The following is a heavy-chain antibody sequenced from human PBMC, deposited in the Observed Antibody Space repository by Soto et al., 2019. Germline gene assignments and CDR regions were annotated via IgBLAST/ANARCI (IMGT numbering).Heavy chain of an antibody. Sequence: SVKVSCKASGGTFSSYAISWVRQAPGQGLEWMGGIIPIFGTANYAQKFQGRVTIAADKSTSTAYMELSSLRSEDTAVYYCAREDYYDSSGQSYYFDYWGQGTLVTVSS. CDR1: GGTFSSYA. V-gene: IGHV1-69*06. CDR3: AREDYYDSSGQSYYFDY. J-gene: IGHJ4*02. CDR2: IIPIFGTA. D-gene: IGHD3-22*01.